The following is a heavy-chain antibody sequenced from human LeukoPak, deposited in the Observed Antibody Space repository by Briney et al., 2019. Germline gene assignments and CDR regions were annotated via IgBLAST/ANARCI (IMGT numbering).Heavy chain of an antibody. CDR3: AKDLEYSSSWYGYYYGMDV. J-gene: IGHJ6*02. D-gene: IGHD6-13*01. CDR2: ISGSGGST. CDR1: GFTFSSYA. V-gene: IGHV3-23*01. Sequence: GGSLRLSCAASGFTFSSYAMSWVRQAPGKGLEWVSAISGSGGSTYYADSVKGGFTIDRDNSKNTLYLQMNSLRAEDTAVYYCAKDLEYSSSWYGYYYGMDVWGQGTTVTVSS.